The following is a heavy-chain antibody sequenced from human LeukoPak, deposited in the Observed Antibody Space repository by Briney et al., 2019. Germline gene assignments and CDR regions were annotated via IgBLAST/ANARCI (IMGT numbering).Heavy chain of an antibody. Sequence: ASVKVSCKASGYTFTSYAMNWVRQAPGQGLEWMGWINTNTGNPTYAQGFTGRFVFSLDTSVSTAYLQISSLKAEDTAVYYCARGGPLGDYDAFDIWGQGTMVTVSS. CDR3: ARGGPLGDYDAFDI. J-gene: IGHJ3*02. CDR2: INTNTGNP. D-gene: IGHD5-12*01. CDR1: GYTFTSYA. V-gene: IGHV7-4-1*02.